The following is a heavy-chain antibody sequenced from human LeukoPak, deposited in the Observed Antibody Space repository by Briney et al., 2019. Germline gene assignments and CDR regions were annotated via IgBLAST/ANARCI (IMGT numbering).Heavy chain of an antibody. V-gene: IGHV3-7*01. D-gene: IGHD5-24*01. CDR2: IKYDDSEK. CDR3: VRGRDGSF. J-gene: IGHJ4*02. Sequence: PGGSLRLSCATSGFFFNSYWMTWVRQAPGKGLECVANIKYDDSEKYLVESVKGRFTISRDNAQNSLFLQMDSLRVEDTAVYYCVRGRDGSFWGRGTQVTVSS. CDR1: GFFFNSYW.